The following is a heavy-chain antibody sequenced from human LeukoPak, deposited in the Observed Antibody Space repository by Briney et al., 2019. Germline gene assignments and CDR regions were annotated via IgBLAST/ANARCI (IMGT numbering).Heavy chain of an antibody. D-gene: IGHD7-27*01. Sequence: KASETLSLTCTLSSNSISSSGYFWSWIRQHPGEGLEWIGYIFYSGTTYYNPSLKSRVAISIDTSKNQFSLTLTSVTAADTAVYYCARAGEPTWGPYDAFDMWGPGAMVTVSS. J-gene: IGHJ3*02. CDR2: IFYSGTT. CDR3: ARAGEPTWGPYDAFDM. CDR1: SNSISSSGYF. V-gene: IGHV4-31*03.